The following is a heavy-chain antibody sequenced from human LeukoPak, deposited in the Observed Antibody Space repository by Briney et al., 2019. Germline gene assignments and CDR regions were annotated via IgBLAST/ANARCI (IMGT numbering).Heavy chain of an antibody. CDR1: GFTFSSYA. D-gene: IGHD3-10*01. V-gene: IGHV3-23*01. CDR2: ISGSGGST. J-gene: IGHJ4*02. Sequence: GGSLRLSCVASGFTFSSYAMSWVRQAPGKGLEWVSAISGSGGSTYYADSVKGRFTISRDNSKNTLYLQMNSLRAEDTAVYYCAKGFFGITMVRGVTFDYWGQGTLVTVSS. CDR3: AKGFFGITMVRGVTFDY.